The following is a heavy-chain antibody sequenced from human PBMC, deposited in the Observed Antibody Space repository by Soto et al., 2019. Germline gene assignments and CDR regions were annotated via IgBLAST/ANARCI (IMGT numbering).Heavy chain of an antibody. CDR3: ASGGWEPPNIRVDP. J-gene: IGHJ5*02. Sequence: QVQLVQSGAEVKKPGSSVKVSCKASGGTFSSYAISWVRQAPGQGLEWMGGIIPIFGTANYAQKFQGRVTITADEYTSTAYVELSGLTAEDTAVDYCASGGWEPPNIRVDPWGQGTLVTVSS. CDR1: GGTFSSYA. D-gene: IGHD1-26*01. V-gene: IGHV1-69*12. CDR2: IIPIFGTA.